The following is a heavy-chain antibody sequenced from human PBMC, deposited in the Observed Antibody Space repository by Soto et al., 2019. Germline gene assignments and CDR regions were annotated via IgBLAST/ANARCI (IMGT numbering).Heavy chain of an antibody. CDR3: ARCTVDTIVTSGWCHYLDP. CDR2: VSGSGGTT. V-gene: IGHV3-23*01. Sequence: PGGSLRICFAACGYTFSSSAMGWVRQAPGKGLEWVSAVSGSGGTTYYADSVRGRFTISRDNSKNTLYLQMNSLRAEDTAIYFCARCTVDTIVTSGWCHYLDPWGQGTLVTVSS. D-gene: IGHD6-19*01. CDR1: GYTFSSSA. J-gene: IGHJ5*02.